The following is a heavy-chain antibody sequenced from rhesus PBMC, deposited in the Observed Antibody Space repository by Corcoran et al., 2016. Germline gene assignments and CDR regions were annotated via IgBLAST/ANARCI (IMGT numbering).Heavy chain of an antibody. CDR2: IDPRYSDT. CDR1: GYSFTSSW. Sequence: EVQLVQSGAEVKRPGESLKISCKTSGYSFTSSWIRWVRQMPGKGLEWSGAIDPRYSDTRYNPAVQGQVTISADKSISTAYLQWSRLKASDTATYYCAKLAWDWYFDLWGPGTPITISS. D-gene: IGHD1-38*01. V-gene: IGHV5-20*01. CDR3: AKLAWDWYFDL. J-gene: IGHJ2*01.